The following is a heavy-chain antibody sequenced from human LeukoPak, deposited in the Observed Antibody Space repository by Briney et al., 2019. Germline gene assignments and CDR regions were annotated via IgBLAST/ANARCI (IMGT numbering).Heavy chain of an antibody. CDR3: GRQPD. V-gene: IGHV3-73*01. CDR1: GFTFSDSA. J-gene: IGHJ1*01. CDR2: IRSKANNYAT. Sequence: PGGSLRLSCATSGFTFSDSAMHWVRQASGKGLEWVGHIRSKANNYATSYAASVKGRFTISRDDSKSTAYLQMNSLKTDDTAIYYCGRQPDWGQGTLVTVSS.